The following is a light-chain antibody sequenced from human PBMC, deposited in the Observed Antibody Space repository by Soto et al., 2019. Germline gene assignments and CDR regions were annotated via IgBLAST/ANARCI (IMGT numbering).Light chain of an antibody. J-gene: IGKJ1*01. CDR3: QQYNNWPPWT. V-gene: IGKV3-15*01. Sequence: DIVMTQSPATLSVSPGERATLSCRASQSVSSNLAWYQQKPGQSPRLLMFGASTRATGVPARFSGSGSGTEFTLTISSLQSEDFAVYYCQQYNNWPPWTFGQGTKV. CDR2: GAS. CDR1: QSVSSN.